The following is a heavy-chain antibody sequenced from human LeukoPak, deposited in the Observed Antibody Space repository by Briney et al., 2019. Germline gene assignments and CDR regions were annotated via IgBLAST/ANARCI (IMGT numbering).Heavy chain of an antibody. J-gene: IGHJ4*02. Sequence: ASVKVSCKASGYTFTDYYMHWVRQAPGQGLEWIGRINPTIGGTNYAQKFQGRVAMTRDTSISTAYMELSRLRSDDTAVYYCARDPASVAVAGTVYWGQGTLVTVSS. D-gene: IGHD6-19*01. CDR3: ARDPASVAVAGTVY. CDR1: GYTFTDYY. V-gene: IGHV1-2*06. CDR2: INPTIGGT.